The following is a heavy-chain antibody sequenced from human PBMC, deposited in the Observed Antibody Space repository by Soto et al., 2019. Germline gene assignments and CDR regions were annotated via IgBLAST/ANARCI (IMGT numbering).Heavy chain of an antibody. J-gene: IGHJ3*02. Sequence: EVLLVESGGGLVQPGGSLRLSCAASGFTVSSNYMSWVRQAPGKGLEWVSVIYSGGSTYYADSVKGRFTISRDNSKNTLYLQMNSLRAEDTAVYYCARDRIFRAFDIWGQGTMVTVSS. V-gene: IGHV3-66*01. CDR3: ARDRIFRAFDI. CDR1: GFTVSSNY. CDR2: IYSGGST. D-gene: IGHD2-15*01.